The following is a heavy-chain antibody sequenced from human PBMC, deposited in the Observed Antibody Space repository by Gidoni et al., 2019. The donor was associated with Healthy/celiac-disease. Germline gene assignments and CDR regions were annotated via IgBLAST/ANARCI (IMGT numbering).Heavy chain of an antibody. Sequence: QVQLVESGGGVVQPGRSLRLSCAASGFPFSSYGMHWVRQAPGKGLEWVAVIWYDGSNKYYADSVKGRFTISRDNSKNTLYLQMNSLRAEDTAVYYCAREGRDGYNWDSWGQGTLVTVSS. J-gene: IGHJ4*02. CDR1: GFPFSSYG. CDR2: IWYDGSNK. V-gene: IGHV3-33*01. CDR3: AREGRDGYNWDS. D-gene: IGHD5-12*01.